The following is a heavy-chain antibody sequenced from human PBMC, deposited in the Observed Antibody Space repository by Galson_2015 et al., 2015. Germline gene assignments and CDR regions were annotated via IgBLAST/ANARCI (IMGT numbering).Heavy chain of an antibody. CDR3: ARVSPWPSSCYYSTFDY. V-gene: IGHV4-39*07. CDR1: GGSISSSSYY. CDR2: IYYSGST. J-gene: IGHJ4*02. Sequence: ATLYLTCTVSGGSISSSSYYWGWIRQPPGKGLEWIGSIYYSGSTYYNPSLKSRVTISVDTSKNQFSLKLSSVTAADTAVYCCARVSPWPSSCYYSTFDYWGQGTLVTVSS. D-gene: IGHD6-13*01.